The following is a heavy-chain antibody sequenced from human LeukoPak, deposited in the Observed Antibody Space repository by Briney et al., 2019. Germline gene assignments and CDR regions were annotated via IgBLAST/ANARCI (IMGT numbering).Heavy chain of an antibody. CDR3: ARVFCSSGNMCYKRSPHFDP. CDR2: IDPKTGGT. Sequence: ASMNVSCKASGYTFSNFYMHWLRQVPGHGPEWMGWIDPKTGGTKYAQKFQGRISVTADTSISTAYIQLTRLTSDDTAVYYCARVFCSSGNMCYKRSPHFDPWGQGTLIIVSS. D-gene: IGHD2-2*01. V-gene: IGHV1-2*02. J-gene: IGHJ5*02. CDR1: GYTFSNFY.